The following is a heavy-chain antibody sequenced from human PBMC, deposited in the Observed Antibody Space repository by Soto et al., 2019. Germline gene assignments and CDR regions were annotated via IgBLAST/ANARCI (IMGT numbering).Heavy chain of an antibody. CDR3: ARISCKGGSCYFDFDH. Sequence: EASVNVSCKASGYSFKDHYMHWVRQAPGRGLDWVGIINPSGEHTNYAQQFRGRVAMTRDTSTSTVYMGLRSLRSDDTAVYFCARISCKGGSCYFDFDHWGQGTLVTVSS. V-gene: IGHV1-46*02. CDR2: INPSGEHT. D-gene: IGHD2-15*01. CDR1: GYSFKDHY. J-gene: IGHJ4*02.